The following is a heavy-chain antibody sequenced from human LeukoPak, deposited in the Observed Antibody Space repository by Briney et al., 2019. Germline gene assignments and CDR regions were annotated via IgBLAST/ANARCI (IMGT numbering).Heavy chain of an antibody. Sequence: SVKVSCNASGGTFSSYAISWVRQAPGRGLEWMGGIIPIFGTANYAQKFQGRVTITADGSTSTAYMELSSLRSEDTAVYYCARDLGYCSGGSCYDYWGQGTLVTVSS. V-gene: IGHV1-69*01. CDR2: IIPIFGTA. D-gene: IGHD2-15*01. J-gene: IGHJ4*02. CDR3: ARDLGYCSGGSCYDY. CDR1: GGTFSSYA.